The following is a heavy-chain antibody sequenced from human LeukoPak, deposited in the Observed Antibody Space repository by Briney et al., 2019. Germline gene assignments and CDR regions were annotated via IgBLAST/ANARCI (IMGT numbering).Heavy chain of an antibody. CDR2: ISSSGSTI. V-gene: IGHV3-11*04. D-gene: IGHD6-13*01. J-gene: IGHJ6*03. CDR3: ARVPSEQQLADGSYYYYYYMDV. CDR1: GFTFSDYY. Sequence: PGGSLRLSCAASGFTFSDYYMSWIRQAPGKGLEWVSYISSSGSTIYYADSVKGRFTISRDNAKNSLYLQMNSLRAEDTAVYYCARVPSEQQLADGSYYYYYYMDVWGKGTTVTVSS.